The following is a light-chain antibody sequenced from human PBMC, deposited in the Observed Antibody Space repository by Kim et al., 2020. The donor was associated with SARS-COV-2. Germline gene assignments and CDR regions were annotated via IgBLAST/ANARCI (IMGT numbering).Light chain of an antibody. CDR3: VTWDDSLNGPL. V-gene: IGLV1-44*01. CDR1: SSNIERNT. CDR2: SNN. Sequence: QRVTTSCAGSSSNIERNTVNWYQQLPGTAPKLVIYSNNQRPSGVPDRFSGSKSGTSASLAISGLQSEDEADYYCVTWDDSLNGPLFGGGTQLTVL. J-gene: IGLJ3*02.